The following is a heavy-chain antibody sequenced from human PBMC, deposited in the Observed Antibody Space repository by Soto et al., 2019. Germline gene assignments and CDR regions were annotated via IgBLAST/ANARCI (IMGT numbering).Heavy chain of an antibody. D-gene: IGHD2-15*01. J-gene: IGHJ4*02. V-gene: IGHV3-23*01. CDR3: AKSPLGYCSGGSCYPPHYFDY. Sequence: EVQLLDSGGGLVQPGGSLRLSCAASGFTFSNYAMSWVRQAPGKGLEWVSGVGGSGDSTYYADSVKGRFTISRDNSKDTLYLQMNSLRAEDTVVYYCAKSPLGYCSGGSCYPPHYFDYWGQGTLVTVSS. CDR2: VGGSGDST. CDR1: GFTFSNYA.